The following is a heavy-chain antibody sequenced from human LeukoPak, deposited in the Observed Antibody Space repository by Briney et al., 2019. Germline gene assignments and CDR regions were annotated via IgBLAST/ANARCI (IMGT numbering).Heavy chain of an antibody. V-gene: IGHV4-30-2*01. CDR3: ARDTGTAPGYSPDAFDI. J-gene: IGHJ3*02. Sequence: SETLSLTCTVSGGSITSGDYYWSWIRQPPGKGLEWIGYIYHSGSTYYNPSLKSRVTISVDRSKNQFSLKLSSVTAADTAVYYCARDTGTAPGYSPDAFDIWGQGTMVTVSS. CDR2: IYHSGST. CDR1: GGSITSGDYY. D-gene: IGHD2-21*02.